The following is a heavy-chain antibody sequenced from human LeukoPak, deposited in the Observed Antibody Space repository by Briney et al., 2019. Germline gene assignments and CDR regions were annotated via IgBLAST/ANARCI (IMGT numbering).Heavy chain of an antibody. CDR2: ISGSGGST. J-gene: IGHJ2*01. CDR3: AKAASSAVVAATKYWYFDL. CDR1: GFTFSSYA. V-gene: IGHV3-23*01. D-gene: IGHD2-15*01. Sequence: GGSLRLSCAASGFTFSSYAMSWVRQAPGKGLEWVSAISGSGGSTYYADSVKGRFTISRDNSKNTLYLRMNSLRAEDTAVYYCAKAASSAVVAATKYWYFDLWGRGTLVTVSS.